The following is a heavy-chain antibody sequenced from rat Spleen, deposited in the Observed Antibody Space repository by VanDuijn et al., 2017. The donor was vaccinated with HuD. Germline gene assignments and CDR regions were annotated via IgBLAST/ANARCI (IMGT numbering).Heavy chain of an antibody. J-gene: IGHJ3*01. CDR2: ISTSGDNT. Sequence: EVQLVESGGGLVQPGRSLKLSCAASGFTFSNYDMAWVRQAPTKGLEWVASISTSGDNTYYRDSVKGRFTVSRDNAKSTLYLQMDSLRSADTATYYCTRHGGLYNWFAYWGQGTLVTVSS. V-gene: IGHV5-25*01. CDR3: TRHGGLYNWFAY. CDR1: GFTFSNYD. D-gene: IGHD4-1*01.